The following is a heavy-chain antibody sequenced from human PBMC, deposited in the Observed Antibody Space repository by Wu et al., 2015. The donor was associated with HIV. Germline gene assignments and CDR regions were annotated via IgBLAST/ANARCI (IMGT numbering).Heavy chain of an antibody. D-gene: IGHD2-2*02. J-gene: IGHJ4*02. Sequence: QVQLQESGPGLVKPSETLSLTCVVSGTSVSSDYYWGWIRQTPGKGLEWIGTLYHTGSTYYNPSLKSRVTISVDTSQNHFSLKLNSVTAADTAVYYCARYIPGHVYFDYWGQGTLVTVSS. CDR3: ARYIPGHVYFDY. V-gene: IGHV4-38-2*01. CDR1: GTSVSSDYY. CDR2: LYHTGST.